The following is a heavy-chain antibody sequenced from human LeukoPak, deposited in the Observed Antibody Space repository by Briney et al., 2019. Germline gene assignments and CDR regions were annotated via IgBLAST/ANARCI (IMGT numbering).Heavy chain of an antibody. CDR1: GFTFSSYA. CDR3: ADQVRGWTSFDY. Sequence: GGSLRLSCAASGFTFSSYAMSWVRQAPGKGLEWVSAISGSGGSTYYADSVKGRFTISRDNSKNTLYLQMNSLGAEDTAVYYCADQVRGWTSFDYWGQGTLVTVSS. CDR2: ISGSGGST. V-gene: IGHV3-23*01. D-gene: IGHD6-19*01. J-gene: IGHJ4*02.